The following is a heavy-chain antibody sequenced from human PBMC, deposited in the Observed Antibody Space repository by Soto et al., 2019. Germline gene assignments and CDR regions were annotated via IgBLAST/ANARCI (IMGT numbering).Heavy chain of an antibody. CDR2: ISSSDVK. CDR3: ARMLGYGYDY. V-gene: IGHV2-26*01. D-gene: IGHD5-12*01. Sequence: QVTLKESGPVLVKPTETLTLTCTVSGFSLSNPRMSVGWIRQPPGKALEWLAHISSSDVKSYNTSLRNRLTISKDASKSQVALTLTSVGPVDTATYYCARMLGYGYDYWGQGTLVTVSS. J-gene: IGHJ4*02. CDR1: GFSLSNPRMS.